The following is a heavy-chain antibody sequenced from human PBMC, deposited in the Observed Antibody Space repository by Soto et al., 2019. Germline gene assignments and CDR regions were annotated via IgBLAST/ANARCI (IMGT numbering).Heavy chain of an antibody. V-gene: IGHV3-23*01. CDR2: ISGGGATT. D-gene: IGHD3-10*01. CDR1: GFTFNNYA. Sequence: EVQLLESGGGLVQPGGSLRLSCAASGFTFNNYAMTWVRQAPGKGLEWVSAISGGGATTSHADSVKGRFTVSRDGSKNTLYLQMSSLRAEDTALYYCAKGRGGSGSLTPRVDFWGQGTLVTVSS. CDR3: AKGRGGSGSLTPRVDF. J-gene: IGHJ4*02.